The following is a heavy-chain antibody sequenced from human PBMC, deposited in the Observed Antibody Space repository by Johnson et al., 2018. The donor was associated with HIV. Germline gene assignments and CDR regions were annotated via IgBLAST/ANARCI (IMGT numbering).Heavy chain of an antibody. CDR3: AKDRGSYYDSSGYLCDAFDI. Sequence: QVQLVESGGGVVQPGRSLRLSCAASAFTFSSYAMHWVRQAPGKGLEWVAVISYDGSNKFYADSVKGRFTISRDNSKNTLYLQMNSLRAEDTAVYYCAKDRGSYYDSSGYLCDAFDIWGQGTMVTVSS. J-gene: IGHJ3*02. V-gene: IGHV3-30-3*01. CDR2: ISYDGSNK. D-gene: IGHD3-22*01. CDR1: AFTFSSYA.